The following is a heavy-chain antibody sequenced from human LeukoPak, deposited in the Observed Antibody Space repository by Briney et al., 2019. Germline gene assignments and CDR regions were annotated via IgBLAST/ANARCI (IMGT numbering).Heavy chain of an antibody. Sequence: GGSLRLSCAASGFTFSSYEMNLVRQAPGKGLEWVSYLYSSWSTIYYADSVKGRFTISRDNAKNSLYLQMNSLRAEDTAVYYCARDAVVPAAIGSRPYYFDYWGQGTLVTVSS. J-gene: IGHJ4*02. D-gene: IGHD2-2*01. CDR2: LYSSWSTI. CDR1: GFTFSSYE. CDR3: ARDAVVPAAIGSRPYYFDY. V-gene: IGHV3-48*03.